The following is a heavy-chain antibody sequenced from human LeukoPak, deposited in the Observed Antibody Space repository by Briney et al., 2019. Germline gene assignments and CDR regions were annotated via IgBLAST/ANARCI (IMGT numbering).Heavy chain of an antibody. J-gene: IGHJ4*02. CDR2: IRYDGSNK. CDR3: ASPTTRAADY. Sequence: GGPLRLSCAASGFTFSSYGMHWVRQAPGKGLEWVAFIRYDGSNKYYADSVKGRFTISRDNSKNTLYLQMNSLRAEDTAVYYCASPTTRAADYWGQGTLVTVSS. V-gene: IGHV3-30*02. D-gene: IGHD6-25*01. CDR1: GFTFSSYG.